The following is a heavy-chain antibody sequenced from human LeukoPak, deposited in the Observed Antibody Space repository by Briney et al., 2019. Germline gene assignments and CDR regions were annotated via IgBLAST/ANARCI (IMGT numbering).Heavy chain of an antibody. J-gene: IGHJ4*02. CDR3: AKAAPYGLGSYYNYPDPFDY. Sequence: GGSLRLSCAASGFTFSSYGMHWVRQAPGKGLEWVAFIRYDGSNKYYADSVKGRFTISRDNSKNTLYLQMNSLRAEDTAVYYCAKAAPYGLGSYYNYPDPFDYWGQGTLVTVSS. V-gene: IGHV3-30*02. D-gene: IGHD3-10*01. CDR1: GFTFSSYG. CDR2: IRYDGSNK.